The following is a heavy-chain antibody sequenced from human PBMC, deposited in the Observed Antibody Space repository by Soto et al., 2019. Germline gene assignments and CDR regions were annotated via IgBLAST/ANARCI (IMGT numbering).Heavy chain of an antibody. V-gene: IGHV3-21*01. Sequence: GGSLRLSCAASGFTFSSYSMNWVRQAPGKGLEWVSSISSSSSYLYYADSGKGRFTISRDHAQDSLYLQMKSLRAADTAVYYCASTRYSSSWYSSRYYYYYGMDVWGQGTTVTVSS. CDR1: GFTFSSYS. D-gene: IGHD6-13*01. CDR2: ISSSSSYL. CDR3: ASTRYSSSWYSSRYYYYYGMDV. J-gene: IGHJ6*02.